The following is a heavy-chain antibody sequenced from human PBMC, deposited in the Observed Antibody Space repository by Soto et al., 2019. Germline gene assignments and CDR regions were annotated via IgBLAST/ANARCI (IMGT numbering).Heavy chain of an antibody. V-gene: IGHV1-8*01. CDR2: MNPNSGNT. CDR1: GYTFTSYY. Sequence: GVSVKVSCKASGYTFTSYYINWVRQATGQGLEWMGWMNPNSGNTGYAQKFQGRVTMTRNTSISTAYMELSSLRSEDTAVYYCARGGDIVLMVYAIRYYYYGMDVWGQGTTVTVSS. D-gene: IGHD2-8*01. J-gene: IGHJ6*02. CDR3: ARGGDIVLMVYAIRYYYYGMDV.